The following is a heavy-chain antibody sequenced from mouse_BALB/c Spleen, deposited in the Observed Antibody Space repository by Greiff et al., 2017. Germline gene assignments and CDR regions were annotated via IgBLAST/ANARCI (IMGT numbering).Heavy chain of an antibody. CDR2: ISSGGSYT. CDR3: TREGGSSYKYFDV. Sequence: EVKLMESGGGLVKPGGSLKLSCAASGFTFSSYTMSWVRQTPEKRLEWVATISSGGSYTYYPDSVKGRFTISRDNAKNTLYLQMSSLKSEDTAMYYCTREGGSSYKYFDVWGAGTTVTVSS. D-gene: IGHD1-1*01. CDR1: GFTFSSYT. J-gene: IGHJ1*01. V-gene: IGHV5-6-4*01.